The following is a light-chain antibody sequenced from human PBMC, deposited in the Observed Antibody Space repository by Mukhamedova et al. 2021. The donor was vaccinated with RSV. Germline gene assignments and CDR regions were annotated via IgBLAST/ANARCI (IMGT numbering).Light chain of an antibody. V-gene: IGKV3-20*01. CDR2: GAS. Sequence: ASQSVSSSYLAWYQQKPGQAPRLLIYGASRRATGIPDRFSGSGSGTDFTLTISRLEPEDFAVYYCQQYGSSPLVTFGQGTRLEI. CDR1: QSVSSSY. CDR3: QQYGSSPLVT. J-gene: IGKJ5*01.